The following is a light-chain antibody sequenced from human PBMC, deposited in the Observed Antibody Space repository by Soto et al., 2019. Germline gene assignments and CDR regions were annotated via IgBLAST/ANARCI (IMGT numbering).Light chain of an antibody. V-gene: IGKV3-20*01. CDR3: QQYGSSPPVT. CDR2: GAS. CDR1: QSVSSSY. J-gene: IGKJ5*01. Sequence: IVLTQSPGTLSLSPGERATLSCRARQSVSSSYLAWYQQKPGQAPRLLIYGASSRATGIPDRFRGSGSGKDFTLTISRLEPEDFAVYYCQQYGSSPPVTFGQGTRLEIK.